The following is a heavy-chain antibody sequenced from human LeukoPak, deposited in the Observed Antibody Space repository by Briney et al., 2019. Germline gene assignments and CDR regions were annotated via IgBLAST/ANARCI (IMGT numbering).Heavy chain of an antibody. CDR2: IYYSGST. D-gene: IGHD3-9*01. J-gene: IGHJ6*02. V-gene: IGHV4-39*01. Sequence: SETLSLTCTVSGGSISSSSYYWGWIRQPPGKGLEWIGSIYYSGSTYYNPSLKSRVTISVDTSKNQFSLKLSSVTAADTAVYYCARNPPTGYYPYGMDVWGQGTTVTVSS. CDR1: GGSISSSSYY. CDR3: ARNPPTGYYPYGMDV.